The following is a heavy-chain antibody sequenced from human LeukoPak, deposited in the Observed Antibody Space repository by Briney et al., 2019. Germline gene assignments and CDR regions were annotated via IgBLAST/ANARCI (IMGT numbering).Heavy chain of an antibody. D-gene: IGHD3-16*02. J-gene: IGHJ4*02. CDR1: GFTVSSNY. V-gene: IGHV3-66*01. Sequence: GGSLRLSCAASGFTVSSNYMSWVRQAPGKGLEWVSVIYSGGSTYYADSVKGRFTISRDNSKNTLYLQMNSLRAEDTAVYYCARDRGVWGSYPPGYWGQGTLVTVSS. CDR2: IYSGGST. CDR3: ARDRGVWGSYPPGY.